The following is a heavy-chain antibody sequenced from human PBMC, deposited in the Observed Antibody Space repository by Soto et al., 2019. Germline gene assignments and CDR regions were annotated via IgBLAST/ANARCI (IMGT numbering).Heavy chain of an antibody. CDR2: ITPLFGTP. D-gene: IGHD3-22*01. J-gene: IGHJ4*02. Sequence: SVKVSCKASGGTFNKYAIDWVRQAPGQGLEWMGGITPLFGTPNYAQRFQGRVTISADEVTSTAYMELRSLRSDDTGVYYCARQFDYDTSGYYYAYWGQGTLVTVSS. V-gene: IGHV1-69*13. CDR1: GGTFNKYA. CDR3: ARQFDYDTSGYYYAY.